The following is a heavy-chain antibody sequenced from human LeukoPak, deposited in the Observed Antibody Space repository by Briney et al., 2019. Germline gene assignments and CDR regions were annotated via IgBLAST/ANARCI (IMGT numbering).Heavy chain of an antibody. V-gene: IGHV1-2*06. CDR1: GYTFTAYY. Sequence: ASVKVSCKASGYTFTAYYMHWVRQAPGQGLEWMGLINPNSGGTDYAQKFQGRVTMTRDTSISTAYMELSRLRSDDTAVYYCARGYNRGYDFWSGYYRIDYWGQGTLVSVSS. CDR2: INPNSGGT. CDR3: ARGYNRGYDFWSGYYRIDY. D-gene: IGHD3-3*01. J-gene: IGHJ4*02.